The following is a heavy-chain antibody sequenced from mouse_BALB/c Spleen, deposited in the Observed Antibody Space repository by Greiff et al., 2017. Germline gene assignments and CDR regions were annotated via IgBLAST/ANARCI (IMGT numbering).Heavy chain of an antibody. V-gene: IGHV1-69*02. D-gene: IGHD2-1*01. CDR3: AKGDYGNYD. Sequence: QVQLQQSGAELVKPGAPVKLSCKASGYTFTSYWMNWVKQRPGRGLEWIGRIDPSDSETHYDQKFKDKATLTVDKSSSTAYIQRSSLTSEDSAVYYFAKGDYGNYDWGQGTTLTVSS. CDR2: IDPSDSET. CDR1: GYTFTSYW. J-gene: IGHJ2*01.